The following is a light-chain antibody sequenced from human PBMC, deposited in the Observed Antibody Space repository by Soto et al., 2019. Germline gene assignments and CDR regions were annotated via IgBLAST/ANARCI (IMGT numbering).Light chain of an antibody. CDR1: QSVLYSSNNKNY. CDR3: QQYYDAPQS. J-gene: IGKJ1*01. Sequence: DIVMTQSPDSLAVSLGERATINCKSSQSVLYSSNNKNYLAWYQQKPGQPPKLVIYWASTRESGVPDRFSGSGSGTDFTLTISSLQAEDGAVYYGQQYYDAPQSFGQGTKVEIK. CDR2: WAS. V-gene: IGKV4-1*01.